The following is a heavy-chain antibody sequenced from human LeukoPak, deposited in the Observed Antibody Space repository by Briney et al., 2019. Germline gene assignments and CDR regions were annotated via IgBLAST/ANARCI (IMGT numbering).Heavy chain of an antibody. J-gene: IGHJ5*02. CDR3: ASRQAGDFWSGYYR. V-gene: IGHV1-69*01. CDR2: IIPIVGTA. Sequence: SVKVSCKASGGTFSSYAISWVRQAPGQGLEWMGGIIPIVGTANYAQKFQGRVTITADESTSTAYMELSSLRSEDTAVYYCASRQAGDFWSGYYRWGQGTLVTVSS. D-gene: IGHD3-3*01. CDR1: GGTFSSYA.